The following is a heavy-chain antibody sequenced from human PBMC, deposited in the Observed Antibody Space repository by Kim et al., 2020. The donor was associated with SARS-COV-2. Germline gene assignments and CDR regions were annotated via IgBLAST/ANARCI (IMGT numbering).Heavy chain of an antibody. V-gene: IGHV1-24*01. D-gene: IGHD6-13*01. CDR1: GYTLTELS. CDR2: FDPEDGET. CDR3: ATGIAASGYYYYYGMDV. J-gene: IGHJ6*02. Sequence: ASVKVSCKVSGYTLTELSMHWVRQAPGKGLEWMGGFDPEDGETIYAQKFQGRATMTEDTSTDTAYMELSSLRSEDTAVYYCATGIAASGYYYYYGMDVWGQGTPVTVSS.